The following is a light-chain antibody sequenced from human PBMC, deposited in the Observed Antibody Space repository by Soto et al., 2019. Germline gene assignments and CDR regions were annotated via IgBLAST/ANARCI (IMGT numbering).Light chain of an antibody. CDR1: QRITDT. Sequence: EIEVTQSPATLSVTPGESVTLSCRASQRITDTLAWYQQRPGQAPRLLIFGASTRATGIPARFSGSVSGTEFTLTISSLQSEDFAIYYCQQYNNWPPYTVGQGTKVDSK. V-gene: IGKV3D-15*01. CDR2: GAS. J-gene: IGKJ2*01. CDR3: QQYNNWPPYT.